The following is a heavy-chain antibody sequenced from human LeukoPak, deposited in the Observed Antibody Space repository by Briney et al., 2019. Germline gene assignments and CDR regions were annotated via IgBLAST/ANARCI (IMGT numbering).Heavy chain of an antibody. D-gene: IGHD6-6*01. CDR2: ISWNSANI. CDR1: GFNFDDYA. Sequence: GRSLRLSCAASGFNFDDYAMHWVRQPPGKGLDWVSGISWNSANIGYADSVKGRFTISRDNAKNSLYLQMNSLRDEDSAFYYCATVAGSSLSRNYFDPWGQGTLVTVSS. V-gene: IGHV3-9*01. CDR3: ATVAGSSLSRNYFDP. J-gene: IGHJ5*02.